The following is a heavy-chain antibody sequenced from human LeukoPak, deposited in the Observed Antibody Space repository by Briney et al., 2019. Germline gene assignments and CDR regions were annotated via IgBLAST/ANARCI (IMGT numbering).Heavy chain of an antibody. CDR1: GYTFADYF. CDR3: ARDLTSTSHWEFDY. J-gene: IGHJ4*02. Sequence: GAPVKVSCKASGYTFADYFIHWVRQAPGQGLEWMGRINPNTGGAEYAPKFQGWVTMTRDTSISTAYVEVNRLISDDTAVYYCARDLTSTSHWEFDYWGQGTLVIVSS. CDR2: INPNTGGA. D-gene: IGHD1-26*01. V-gene: IGHV1-2*04.